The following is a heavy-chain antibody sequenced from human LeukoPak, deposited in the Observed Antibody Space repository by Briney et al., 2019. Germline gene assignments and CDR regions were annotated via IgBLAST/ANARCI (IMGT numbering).Heavy chain of an antibody. CDR3: ARVGYCSNTSCYIPPDY. Sequence: GGSLRLSCAASGFTFSSYWMSWVRQAPGKGLEWVANIKQDGSEKYYVDSVKGRFTVSRDNAKNSLYLQMNSLRAEDTAVYYCARVGYCSNTSCYIPPDYWGQGTLVTVSS. CDR1: GFTFSSYW. CDR2: IKQDGSEK. J-gene: IGHJ4*02. V-gene: IGHV3-7*01. D-gene: IGHD2-2*01.